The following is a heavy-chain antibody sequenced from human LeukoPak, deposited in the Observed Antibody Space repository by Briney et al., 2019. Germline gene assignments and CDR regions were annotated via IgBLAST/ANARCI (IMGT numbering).Heavy chain of an antibody. CDR3: ASPFGMIFAY. CDR1: GFTFSSYE. D-gene: IGHD3-16*01. V-gene: IGHV3-48*03. CDR2: ISSSGSTI. J-gene: IGHJ4*02. Sequence: GGSLRLSCAASGFTFSSYEMNWVRQAPGKGLEWVSYISSSGSTIYYADSVKGRLTISRDNAKNSLYLQMNSLRAEDTAVYYCASPFGMIFAYGARGPLVTV.